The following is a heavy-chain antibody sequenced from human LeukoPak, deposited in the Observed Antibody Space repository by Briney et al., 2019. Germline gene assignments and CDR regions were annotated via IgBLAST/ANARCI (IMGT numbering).Heavy chain of an antibody. CDR3: ARDLDGDGAYDY. Sequence: PGGPVSLPCAPWGFPFSSYPMQGAPRAPGRGVEWVAVISYEGSNKYYADSVKGRFTISRDNSKNTLYLQMNSLRAEDTAVYYCARDLDGDGAYDYWGQGTLVTVSS. V-gene: IGHV3-30-3*01. D-gene: IGHD3-3*01. CDR1: GFPFSSYP. J-gene: IGHJ4*02. CDR2: ISYEGSNK.